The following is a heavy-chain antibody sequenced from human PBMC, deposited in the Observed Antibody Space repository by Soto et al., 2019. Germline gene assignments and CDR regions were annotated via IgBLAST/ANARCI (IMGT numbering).Heavy chain of an antibody. D-gene: IGHD3-10*01. CDR2: ISGSGGST. Sequence: GGSLRLSCAASGFTFSSYAMSWVRQAPGKGLEWVSAISGSGGSTYYADSVKGRFTISRDNSKNTLYLQMNSLRAEGTAVYYWAKDREVRGVMLTPDVFDYWGQGTLVTVSS. V-gene: IGHV3-23*01. CDR3: AKDREVRGVMLTPDVFDY. J-gene: IGHJ4*02. CDR1: GFTFSSYA.